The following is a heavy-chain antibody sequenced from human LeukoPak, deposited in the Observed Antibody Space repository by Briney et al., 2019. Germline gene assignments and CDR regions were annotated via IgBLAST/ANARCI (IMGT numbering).Heavy chain of an antibody. D-gene: IGHD4-17*01. V-gene: IGHV1-69*04. J-gene: IGHJ6*02. Sequence: SVKVSCKASGGTFSSYAISWVRQAPGQGLEWMGRIIPILGIANYAQKFQGRVTITADKSTSTAYMELSSLRSEDTAVYYCARDLSRDYSGYYYGMDVWGQGTTVTVSS. CDR2: IIPILGIA. CDR3: ARDLSRDYSGYYYGMDV. CDR1: GGTFSSYA.